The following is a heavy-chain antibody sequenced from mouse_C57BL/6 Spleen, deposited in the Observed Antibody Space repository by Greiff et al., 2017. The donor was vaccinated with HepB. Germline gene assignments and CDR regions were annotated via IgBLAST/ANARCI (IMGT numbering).Heavy chain of an antibody. V-gene: IGHV5-16*01. D-gene: IGHD4-1*01. CDR1: GFTFSDYY. CDR3: ARATLGRYYFDY. Sequence: EVKLMESEGGLVQPGSSMKLSCTASGFTFSDYYMAWVRQVPEKGLEWVANINYDGSSTYYLDSLKSRFIISRDNAKNILYLQMSSLKSEDTATYYCARATLGRYYFDYWGQGTTLTVSS. J-gene: IGHJ2*01. CDR2: INYDGSST.